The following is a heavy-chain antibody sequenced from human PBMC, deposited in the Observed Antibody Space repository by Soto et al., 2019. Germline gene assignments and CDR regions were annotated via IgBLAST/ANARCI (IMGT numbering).Heavy chain of an antibody. CDR2: INAGNGNT. Sequence: QVQLVQSGAEEKKPGASVKVSCKASGYTFTSYAMHWVRQAPGQRLEWMGWINAGNGNTKYSHKFQGRVTITRDTSASTASMELSSLRSEDTAVYYCARSIVVVTALDYWGQGTLVTVSS. D-gene: IGHD2-21*02. V-gene: IGHV1-3*05. CDR3: ARSIVVVTALDY. J-gene: IGHJ4*02. CDR1: GYTFTSYA.